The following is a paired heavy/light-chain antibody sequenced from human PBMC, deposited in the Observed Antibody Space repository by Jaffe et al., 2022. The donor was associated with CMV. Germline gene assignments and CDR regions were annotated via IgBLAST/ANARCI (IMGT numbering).Heavy chain of an antibody. Sequence: EVQLVESGGGLVQPGRSLRLSCAASGFTFDDYAMHWVRQAPGKGLEWVSGISWNSGSIGYADSVKGRFTISRDNAKNSLYLQMNSLRAEDTALYYCAKTQYSSGWPYYYYYGMDVWGQGTTVTVSS. J-gene: IGHJ6*02. CDR2: ISWNSGSI. CDR1: GFTFDDYA. V-gene: IGHV3-9*01. D-gene: IGHD6-19*01. CDR3: AKTQYSSGWPYYYYYGMDV.
Light chain of an antibody. CDR2: GAS. CDR3: QQYGSSPIT. CDR1: QSVSSSY. Sequence: EIVLTQSPGTLSLSPGERATLSCRASQSVSSSYLAWYQQKPGQAPRLLIYGASSRATGIPDRFSGSGSGTDFTLTISRLEPEDFAVYYCQQYGSSPITFGPGTKVDIK. J-gene: IGKJ3*01. V-gene: IGKV3-20*01.